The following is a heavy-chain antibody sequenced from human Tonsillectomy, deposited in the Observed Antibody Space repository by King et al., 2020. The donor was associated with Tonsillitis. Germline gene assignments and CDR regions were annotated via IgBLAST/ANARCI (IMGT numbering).Heavy chain of an antibody. CDR2: MNPHTGNT. J-gene: IGHJ4*02. V-gene: IGHV1-8*02. Sequence: QLVPSGAEVKKPGATVKVSCKASGYTFTSYDINWVRQATGQGLEWMGWMNPHTGNTDYAQKFQGRVTMTRNTSISTAYMELSSLRSDDTAVYYCARFDDVLTGFPQLDYWGQGTLVTVSS. CDR3: ARFDDVLTGFPQLDY. D-gene: IGHD3-9*01. CDR1: GYTFTSYD.